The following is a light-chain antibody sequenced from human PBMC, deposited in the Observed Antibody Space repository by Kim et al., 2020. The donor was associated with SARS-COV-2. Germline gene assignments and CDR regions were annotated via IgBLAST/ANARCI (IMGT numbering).Light chain of an antibody. J-gene: IGLJ3*02. CDR3: YSAADNNLV. V-gene: IGLV3-27*01. CDR2: KDS. Sequence: SYELTQPSSVSASPGQTARITCSGDVLAKKYARWFQQKPGQAPVLVIYKDSERPSGIPERFSGSSSGTTVTLTISGAQVEDEADYYCYSAADNNLVFGGGTQLTVL. CDR1: VLAKKY.